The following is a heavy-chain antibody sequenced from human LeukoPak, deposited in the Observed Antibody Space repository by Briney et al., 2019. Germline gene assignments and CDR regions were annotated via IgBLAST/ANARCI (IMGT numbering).Heavy chain of an antibody. CDR1: GYTFTGYY. V-gene: IGHV1-2*02. CDR2: INPNSGGT. Sequence: GASVKVSCKASGYTFTGYYMHWVRQAPGQGLVWMGWINPNSGGTNYAQKFQGRVTMTRDTSISTAYMELSRLRSDDTAVYYCAREPYSNSGYYWYWGQGTLVTVSS. J-gene: IGHJ4*02. D-gene: IGHD3-22*01. CDR3: AREPYSNSGYYWY.